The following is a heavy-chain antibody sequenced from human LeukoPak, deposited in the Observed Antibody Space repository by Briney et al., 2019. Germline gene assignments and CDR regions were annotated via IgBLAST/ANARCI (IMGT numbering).Heavy chain of an antibody. J-gene: IGHJ6*02. CDR3: ARTPMFYFYGMDV. CDR2: IYSGGNT. V-gene: IGHV3-66*01. Sequence: GGSLRLSCAASGFTVSSNYMNWVRQAPGRGLEWVSVIYSGGNTYYADSVKGRFTISRDNSKNTLYLQMNSLRAEDTAVYYCARTPMFYFYGMDVWGRGTTVTVSS. CDR1: GFTVSSNY. D-gene: IGHD2-15*01.